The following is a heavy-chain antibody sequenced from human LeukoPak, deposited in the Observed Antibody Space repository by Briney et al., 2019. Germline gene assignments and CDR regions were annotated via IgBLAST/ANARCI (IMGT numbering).Heavy chain of an antibody. Sequence: PSETLSLTCTVSGGSISSSSYYWGWIRQPPGKGLEWIGSIYYSGSTYYNPSLKSRVTISVDTSKNQFSLKLSSVTAADTAVYYCAREDRQQLVLWDYWGQGTLVTVSS. CDR2: IYYSGST. J-gene: IGHJ4*02. D-gene: IGHD6-13*01. V-gene: IGHV4-39*02. CDR1: GGSISSSSYY. CDR3: AREDRQQLVLWDY.